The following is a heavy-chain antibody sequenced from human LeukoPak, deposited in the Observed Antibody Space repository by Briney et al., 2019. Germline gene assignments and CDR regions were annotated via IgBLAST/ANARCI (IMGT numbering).Heavy chain of an antibody. CDR2: IYSTGST. CDR3: ARQGYTVSYYFLDY. V-gene: IGHV4-4*07. Sequence: SETLSLTCDVSGGSVRSYWWGWLRHPAGKGLEWLGRIYSTGSTRFNPSLKSRLTLSIDTSTNQFSLKLTSVTAADTAVYFCARQGYTVSYYFLDYWSQGTLVTVSS. CDR1: GGSVRSYW. D-gene: IGHD1-26*01. J-gene: IGHJ4*02.